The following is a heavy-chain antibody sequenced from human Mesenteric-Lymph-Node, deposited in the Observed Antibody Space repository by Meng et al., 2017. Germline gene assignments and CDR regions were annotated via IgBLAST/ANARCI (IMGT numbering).Heavy chain of an antibody. J-gene: IGHJ3*02. CDR1: GFTFSSYA. CDR3: ARDLDDYGDYPDAFDI. CDR2: ISYDGSNK. D-gene: IGHD4-17*01. Sequence: GESLKISCAASGFTFSSYAMHWVRQAPGKGLEWVAVISYDGSNKYYADSVKGRFTISRDNSKNTLYLQMNSLRAEDTAVYYCARDLDDYGDYPDAFDIWGQGTRVT. V-gene: IGHV3-30*04.